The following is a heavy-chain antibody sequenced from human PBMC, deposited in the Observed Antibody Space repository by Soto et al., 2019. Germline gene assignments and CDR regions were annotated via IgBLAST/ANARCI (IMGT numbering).Heavy chain of an antibody. J-gene: IGHJ5*02. CDR3: ARMSVDWELLLNWFDP. D-gene: IGHD1-26*01. CDR1: GFTFSSYA. V-gene: IGHV3-30-3*01. Sequence: GGSLRLSCAASGFTFSSYAMHWVRQAPGKGLEWVAVISYDGSNKYYADSVKGRFTISRDNSKNTLYLQMNSLRAEDTAVYYCARMSVDWELLLNWFDPWGQGTLVTVSS. CDR2: ISYDGSNK.